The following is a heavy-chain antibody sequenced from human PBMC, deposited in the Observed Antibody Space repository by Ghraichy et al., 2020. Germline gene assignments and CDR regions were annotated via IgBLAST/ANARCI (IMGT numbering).Heavy chain of an antibody. Sequence: GGSLRLSCAASGFTFSSYAMHWVRQAPGKGLEWVAVISYDGSNKYYADSVKGRFTISRDNSKNTLYLQMNSLRAEDTAVYYCARELYDFWSGYYVLNYYYYGMDVWGQGTTVTVSS. D-gene: IGHD3-3*01. J-gene: IGHJ6*02. CDR3: ARELYDFWSGYYVLNYYYYGMDV. CDR1: GFTFSSYA. CDR2: ISYDGSNK. V-gene: IGHV3-30-3*01.